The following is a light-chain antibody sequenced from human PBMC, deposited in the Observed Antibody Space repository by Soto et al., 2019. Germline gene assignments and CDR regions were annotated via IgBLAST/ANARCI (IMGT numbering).Light chain of an antibody. V-gene: IGLV2-14*01. CDR1: SGDVGSYNR. J-gene: IGLJ2*01. CDR3: SSYINSITFVV. Sequence: QSVLTQPASVSGSPGQSITISCTGTSGDVGSYNRVSWYQQHPGKAPKLIIYEVSNRPSGVSSRFSGSKSGNTASLTISGLQAEDEADFYCSSYINSITFVVFGGGTQLTVL. CDR2: EVS.